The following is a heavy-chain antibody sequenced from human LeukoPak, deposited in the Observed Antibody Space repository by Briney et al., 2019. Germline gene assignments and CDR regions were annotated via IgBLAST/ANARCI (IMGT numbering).Heavy chain of an antibody. CDR1: GGSIYNSAYH. D-gene: IGHD3-22*01. CDR2: IYYSGST. Sequence: PSETLSLTCGVSGGSIYNSAYHWGWIRQPPGKGLEWIGSIYYSGSTYYNPSLKSRVTISVDTSKNQFSLKLSSVTAADTAVYYCARPGEVYYYDSSGYPAHYFDYWGQGTLVTVSS. J-gene: IGHJ4*02. V-gene: IGHV4-39*01. CDR3: ARPGEVYYYDSSGYPAHYFDY.